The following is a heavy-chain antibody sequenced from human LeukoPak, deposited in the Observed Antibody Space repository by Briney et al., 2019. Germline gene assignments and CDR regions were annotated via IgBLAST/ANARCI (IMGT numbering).Heavy chain of an antibody. J-gene: IGHJ4*02. Sequence: PGGSLRLSRAASGFTFSKYVMHWVRQAPGKGLEWVATISYDGSNKYYADSVKGRFTISRDNSKNTLYLQMSSLKTDDTAVYYCARDGPAVIFFGYFWGQGTLVTVSS. CDR3: ARDGPAVIFFGYF. V-gene: IGHV3-30*03. CDR1: GFTFSKYV. D-gene: IGHD2-21*01. CDR2: ISYDGSNK.